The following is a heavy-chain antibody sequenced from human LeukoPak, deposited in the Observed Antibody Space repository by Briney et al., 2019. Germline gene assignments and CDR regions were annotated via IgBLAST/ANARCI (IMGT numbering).Heavy chain of an antibody. CDR3: ASITLASYYYMDV. V-gene: IGHV4-61*02. CDR1: GGSISSGSYY. Sequence: SQTLSLTCTVSGGSISSGSYYWSWIRQPAGKGLEWIGRIYTSGSTNYNPSLKSRVTISVDTSKNQFSLKLSSVTAADTAVYYCASITLASYYYMDVWGKGTTVTVSS. CDR2: IYTSGST. J-gene: IGHJ6*03. D-gene: IGHD1-20*01.